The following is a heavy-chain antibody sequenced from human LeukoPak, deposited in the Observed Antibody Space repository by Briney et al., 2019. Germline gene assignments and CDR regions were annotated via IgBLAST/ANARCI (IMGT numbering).Heavy chain of an antibody. V-gene: IGHV1-46*01. CDR2: IYPRDGST. CDR3: ARDQEGFDY. J-gene: IGHJ4*02. Sequence: ASVKVSCKASGYTFTSNYIHWVRQAPGQGLEWMGMIYPRDGSTSYAQKFQGRVTVTRDTSTSTVHMELSGLRSEDTAVFYCARDQEGFDYWGQGTLVTVSS. CDR1: GYTFTSNY.